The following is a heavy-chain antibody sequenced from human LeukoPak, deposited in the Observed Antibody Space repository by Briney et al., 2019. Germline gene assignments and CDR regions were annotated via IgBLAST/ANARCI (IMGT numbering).Heavy chain of an antibody. V-gene: IGHV3-30*02. D-gene: IGHD6-19*01. J-gene: IGHJ4*02. Sequence: GGSLRLSCAASGFTFSSYGVHWVRQAPGKGLEWVAFIRYDGSNKYYADSVKGRFTISRDNSKNTLYLQMNSLRAEDTAVYYCANERALYSSGWSYIDYWGQGTLVTVSS. CDR1: GFTFSSYG. CDR2: IRYDGSNK. CDR3: ANERALYSSGWSYIDY.